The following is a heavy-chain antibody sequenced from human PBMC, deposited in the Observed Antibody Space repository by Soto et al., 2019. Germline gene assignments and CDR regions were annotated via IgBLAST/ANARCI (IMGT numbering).Heavy chain of an antibody. CDR3: ARDLAAADY. Sequence: QVQLVQSGAEVKKPGASVKVSCKASGYTFTNYYIHWVRQAPGQGLEWMGIINPTGGSTNYAQKFQGRVTLTMDTSTSTVYMKLSSLRFEDTAVYYCARDLAAADYWGQGTLVTVSS. CDR1: GYTFTNYY. J-gene: IGHJ4*02. V-gene: IGHV1-46*01. D-gene: IGHD6-13*01. CDR2: INPTGGST.